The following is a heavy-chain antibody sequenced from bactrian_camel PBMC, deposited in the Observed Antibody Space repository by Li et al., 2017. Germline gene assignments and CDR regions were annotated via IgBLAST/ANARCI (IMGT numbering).Heavy chain of an antibody. CDR1: GFTFDEPV. CDR2: ITTGGRT. J-gene: IGHJ4*01. V-gene: IGHV3S60*01. D-gene: IGHD4*01. CDR3: AVASGHCYVPRLYDWMVNY. Sequence: HVQLVESGGGSVQAGESLRLSCSASGFTFDEPVSWYRQAPGSECDLASSITTGGRTYYSDSVKGRFTISQDNAKNTVYLQLNSLKAEDTAMYYCAVASGHCYVPRLYDWMVNYWGQGTQVTVS.